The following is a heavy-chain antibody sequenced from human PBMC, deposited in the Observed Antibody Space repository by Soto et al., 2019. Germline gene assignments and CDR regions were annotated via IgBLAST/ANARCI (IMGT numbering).Heavy chain of an antibody. CDR2: ISYDGSNK. CDR1: GFTFSSYG. CDR3: AKSAGRTVTPYGVDV. J-gene: IGHJ6*02. V-gene: IGHV3-30*18. Sequence: QVQLVESGGGVVQPGRSLRLSCAASGFTFSSYGMHWVRQAPGKGLEWVAVISYDGSNKYYADSVKGRFTISRDNSKNTVYLQINSLRAEDTAVYYCAKSAGRTVTPYGVDVWGQGTTVTVSS. D-gene: IGHD4-17*01.